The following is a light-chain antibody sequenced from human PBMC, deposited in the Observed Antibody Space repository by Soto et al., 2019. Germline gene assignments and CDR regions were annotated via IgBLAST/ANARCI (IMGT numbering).Light chain of an antibody. CDR2: EVT. Sequence: QSALTHPPSASGSPGQSVTISCTGTSSDVGGYNYVSWYQQHPGKAPKLIIYEVTKRPSGVPDRFSGSKSGNTASLTVSGLQAGDEADYYCSAHAGSTSPSWVFGGGTKLTVL. J-gene: IGLJ3*02. CDR3: SAHAGSTSPSWV. CDR1: SSDVGGYNY. V-gene: IGLV2-8*01.